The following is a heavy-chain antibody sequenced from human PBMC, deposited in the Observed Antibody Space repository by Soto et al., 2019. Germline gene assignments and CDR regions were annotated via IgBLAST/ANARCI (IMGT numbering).Heavy chain of an antibody. CDR2: IKQDGSEK. V-gene: IGHV3-7*03. D-gene: IGHD2-21*02. CDR1: GFTFSSYW. J-gene: IGHJ6*02. CDR3: AREGCGGHCYYYYGMDV. Sequence: GGSLRLSCAASGFTFSSYWMSWVRQAPGKGLEWVANIKQDGSEKYYVDSVKGRFTTSRDNAKNSLYLQMNSLRAEDTAVYYCAREGCGGHCYYYYGMDVWGQGTTVTVSS.